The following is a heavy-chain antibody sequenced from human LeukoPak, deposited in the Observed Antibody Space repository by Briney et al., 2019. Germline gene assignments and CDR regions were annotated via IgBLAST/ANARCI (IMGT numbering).Heavy chain of an antibody. V-gene: IGHV4-59*08. CDR3: ARISSVTKIPRTYYDFWSGYYYYGMDV. Sequence: KPSETLSLTCTVSGGSISSYYWSWIRQPPGKGLEWIGYIYYSGNTNYNPSLKSRVTISVDTSKNQFSLKLSSVTAADTAVYYCARISSVTKIPRTYYDFWSGYYYYGMDVWGQGTTVTVSS. CDR1: GGSISSYY. J-gene: IGHJ6*02. D-gene: IGHD3-3*01. CDR2: IYYSGNT.